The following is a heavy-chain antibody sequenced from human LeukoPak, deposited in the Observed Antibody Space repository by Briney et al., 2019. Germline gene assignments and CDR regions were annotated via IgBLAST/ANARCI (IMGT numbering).Heavy chain of an antibody. V-gene: IGHV4-34*01. CDR1: GGSFSGYY. CDR3: AGSITMVRGPFDY. D-gene: IGHD3-10*01. CDR2: INHSGST. Sequence: SETLSLTCAVYGGSFSGYYRSWIRQPPGKGLEWIGEINHSGSTNYNPSLKSRVTISVDTSKNQFSLKLSSVTAADTAVYYCAGSITMVRGPFDYWGQGTLVTVSS. J-gene: IGHJ4*02.